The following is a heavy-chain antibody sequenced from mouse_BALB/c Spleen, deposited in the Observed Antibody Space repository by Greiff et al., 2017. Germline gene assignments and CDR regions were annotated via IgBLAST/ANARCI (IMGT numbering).Heavy chain of an antibody. CDR1: GFTFSDYY. D-gene: IGHD1-2*01. J-gene: IGHJ4*01. CDR3: ARGITTATSYYAMDY. Sequence: EVMLVESGGGLVKPGGSLKLSCAASGFTFSDYYMYWVRQTPEKSLVWVATISDGGSYTYYPDSVKGRFTITRDNAKNNLYLQMSSLKSEDTAMYYGARGITTATSYYAMDYWGQGTSVTVAS. V-gene: IGHV5-4*02. CDR2: ISDGGSYT.